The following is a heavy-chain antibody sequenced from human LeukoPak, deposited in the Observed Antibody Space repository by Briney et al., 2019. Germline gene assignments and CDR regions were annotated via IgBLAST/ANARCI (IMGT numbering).Heavy chain of an antibody. V-gene: IGHV1-2*02. D-gene: IGHD2-2*01. CDR2: INPNSGGT. CDR1: GYTFTGYY. J-gene: IGHJ6*02. Sequence: ASVKVSCKASGYTFTGYYMHWVRQAPGQGLEWMGWINPNSGGTSYAQKFQGRVTMTRDTSISTAYMELSRLRSDDTAVYYCARDRVVVVPAAMGGFYYYGMDVWGQGTTVTVSS. CDR3: ARDRVVVVPAAMGGFYYYGMDV.